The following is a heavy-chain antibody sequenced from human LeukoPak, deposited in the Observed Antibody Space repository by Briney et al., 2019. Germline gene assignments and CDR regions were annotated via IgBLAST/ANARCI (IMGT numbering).Heavy chain of an antibody. CDR2: INHSGST. CDR1: GGSFSGYY. CDR3: ARGLEGSSWSVKTRDY. J-gene: IGHJ4*02. D-gene: IGHD6-13*01. V-gene: IGHV4-34*01. Sequence: SETLSLTCAVYGGSFSGYYWSWIRQPPGKGLEWIGEINHSGSTNYNPSLKSRVTISVDTSKNQFSLKLSSVTAADTAVYYCARGLEGSSWSVKTRDYWGQGTLVTVSS.